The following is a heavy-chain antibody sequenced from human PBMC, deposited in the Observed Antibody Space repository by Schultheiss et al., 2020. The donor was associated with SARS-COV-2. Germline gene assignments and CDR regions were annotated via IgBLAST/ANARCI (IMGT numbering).Heavy chain of an antibody. J-gene: IGHJ4*02. Sequence: SETLSLTCTVSGGPISSGGYYWSWIRQHPGKGLEWIGYIYYSGSTYYNPSLKSRVTISVDTSKNQFSLKLSSVTAADTAVYYCASGDSSGYRTPFDYWGQGTLVTVSS. D-gene: IGHD3-22*01. CDR3: ASGDSSGYRTPFDY. CDR2: IYYSGST. CDR1: GGPISSGGYY. V-gene: IGHV4-31*03.